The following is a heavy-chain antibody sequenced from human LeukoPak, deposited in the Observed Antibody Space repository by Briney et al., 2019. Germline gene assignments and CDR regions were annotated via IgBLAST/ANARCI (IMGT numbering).Heavy chain of an antibody. V-gene: IGHV3-48*01. J-gene: IGHJ3*02. CDR3: ARDFSPDAFDI. CDR1: GFTFSSYS. CDR2: ISSSSSTI. Sequence: PGGSQRLSCAASGFTFSSYSMNWVRQAPGKGLEWVSYISSSSSTIYYADSVKGRFTISRDNAKNSLYLQMNSLRAEDAAVYYCARDFSPDAFDIWGQGTMVTVSS.